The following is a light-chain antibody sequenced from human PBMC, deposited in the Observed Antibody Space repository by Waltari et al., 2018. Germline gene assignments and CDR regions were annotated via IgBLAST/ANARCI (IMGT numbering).Light chain of an antibody. CDR1: YNDVDTYNL. J-gene: IGLJ2*01. CDR2: EVN. CDR3: CSYARAGTLL. Sequence: QSALTQPASVSGSPGQSLTISCSGTYNDVDTYNLFPWYQHSPGKAPKLLIYEVNRRPSGVSNRFSGSKSGNTASLTISGLQAEDEADYYCCSYARAGTLLFGGGTKLTVL. V-gene: IGLV2-23*02.